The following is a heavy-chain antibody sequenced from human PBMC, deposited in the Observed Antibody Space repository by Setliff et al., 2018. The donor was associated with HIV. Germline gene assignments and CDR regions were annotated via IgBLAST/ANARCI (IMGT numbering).Heavy chain of an antibody. Sequence: SETLSLTCTVSGGSISSISYYWGWIRQPPGKGLEWIGNIYYSGNTYYNPSLKSRVTISVDTSKNQFSLTLSSVTAADTAVYYCATYADRESNRLDPWGQGILVTVSS. CDR2: IYYSGNT. D-gene: IGHD3-10*01. V-gene: IGHV4-39*01. J-gene: IGHJ5*02. CDR1: GGSISSISYY. CDR3: ATYADRESNRLDP.